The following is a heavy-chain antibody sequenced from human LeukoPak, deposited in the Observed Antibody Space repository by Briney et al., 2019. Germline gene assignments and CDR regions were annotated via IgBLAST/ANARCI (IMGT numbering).Heavy chain of an antibody. Sequence: PGGSLRLSCAASGFTFNIFAMNWVRQPSGRGLEWVSTISGSGISTYYADSVKGRFTISRDNSKNTLYLQINSLRDEDTAVYFCAKDQHGYDKPIDYWGQGTLVTVSS. D-gene: IGHD5-12*01. CDR1: GFTFNIFA. J-gene: IGHJ4*02. V-gene: IGHV3-23*01. CDR3: AKDQHGYDKPIDY. CDR2: ISGSGIST.